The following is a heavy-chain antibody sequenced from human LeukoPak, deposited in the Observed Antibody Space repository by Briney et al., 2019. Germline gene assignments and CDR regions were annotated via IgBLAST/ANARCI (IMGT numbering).Heavy chain of an antibody. Sequence: GGSLRLSCAASGFTFSSYAMSWVRQAPGKGLEWVSAISGSGGSTCYADSVKGRFTISRDNSKNTLYLQMNSLRAEDTAVYYCAKADGRYCSGGSCPQDYWGQGTLVTVSS. J-gene: IGHJ4*02. CDR3: AKADGRYCSGGSCPQDY. V-gene: IGHV3-23*01. D-gene: IGHD2-15*01. CDR1: GFTFSSYA. CDR2: ISGSGGST.